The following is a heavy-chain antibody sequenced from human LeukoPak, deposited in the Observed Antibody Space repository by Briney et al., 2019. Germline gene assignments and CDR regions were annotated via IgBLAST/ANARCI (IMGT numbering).Heavy chain of an antibody. CDR2: IKSKTDGGTT. V-gene: IGHV3-15*01. J-gene: IGHJ4*02. CDR1: GFTFSNAW. Sequence: GGSLRLSCVASGFTFSNAWMSWVRQAPGQGLEWVGRIKSKTDGGTTDYAAPVKGRFTISRDDSKNTLYLQMNSLKTEDAAVYYCTTEARYFGDYYFDYWGQGTLVTVSS. CDR3: TTEARYFGDYYFDY. D-gene: IGHD3-9*01.